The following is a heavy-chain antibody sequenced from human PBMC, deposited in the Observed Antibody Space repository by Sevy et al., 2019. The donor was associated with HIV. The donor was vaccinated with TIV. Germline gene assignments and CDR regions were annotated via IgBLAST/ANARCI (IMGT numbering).Heavy chain of an antibody. J-gene: IGHJ3*02. D-gene: IGHD3-22*01. CDR2: ISSSSSTI. V-gene: IGHV3-48*02. CDR3: ARDRGYYDSSGYGDDAFDI. Sequence: GSLRLSCAASGFTFSSYSMNRVRQAPGKGLEWVSYISSSSSTIYYADSVKGRFTISRDNAKNSLYLQMNSLRDEDTAVYYCARDRGYYDSSGYGDDAFDIWGQGTMVTVSS. CDR1: GFTFSSYS.